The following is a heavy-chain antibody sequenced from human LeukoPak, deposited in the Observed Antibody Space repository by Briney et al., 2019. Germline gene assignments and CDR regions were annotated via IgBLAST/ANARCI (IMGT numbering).Heavy chain of an antibody. CDR2: INPSGGSA. D-gene: IGHD2-8*01. V-gene: IGHV1-46*01. CDR3: AREGLTSGYCTNGVCYGAFDI. CDR1: GYTFTSYY. J-gene: IGHJ3*02. Sequence: ASVKVSCKASGYTFTSYYMHWVRQAPGQGLEWMGIINPSGGSASYAQKFQGRVTMTRDTSTSTVYMELSSLRSEDTAVDYCAREGLTSGYCTNGVCYGAFDIWGQGTMVTVSS.